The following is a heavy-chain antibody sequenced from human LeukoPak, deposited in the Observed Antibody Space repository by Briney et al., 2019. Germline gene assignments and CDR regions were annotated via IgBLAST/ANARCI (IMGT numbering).Heavy chain of an antibody. CDR2: THYTGST. Sequence: SETLSHTCTVSGGSISSFYWSWIRQPPGKGLEWIGYTHYTGSTNYNPSLKSRVTISGDTSKNQFSLRLSSVTAADTAVYYCARASYSYDINGWVPFDYWGQGTLVTVSS. CDR1: GGSISSFY. V-gene: IGHV4-59*08. J-gene: IGHJ4*02. CDR3: ARASYSYDINGWVPFDY. D-gene: IGHD3-22*01.